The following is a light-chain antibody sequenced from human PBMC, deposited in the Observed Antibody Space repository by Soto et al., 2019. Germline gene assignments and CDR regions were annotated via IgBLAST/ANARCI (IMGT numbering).Light chain of an antibody. Sequence: EIVLTQSPDTLSLSPGERATLSCRATQSVSSNYLAWYQQKPGQAPRLLIYGESSRATGIPDRFSGSGSGTDLTLTISRLEPEDFAVYYCQKYGSSPSTCGQGTRLEIK. CDR2: GES. J-gene: IGKJ5*01. V-gene: IGKV3-20*01. CDR3: QKYGSSPST. CDR1: QSVSSNY.